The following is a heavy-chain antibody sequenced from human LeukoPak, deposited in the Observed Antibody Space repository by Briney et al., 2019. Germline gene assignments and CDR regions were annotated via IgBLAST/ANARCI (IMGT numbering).Heavy chain of an antibody. CDR3: AGYSYGVRPS. Sequence: SQTLSLTCVISGDSVSSNSAAWNWIGQSPSRGLEWLGRTYYRSKWYNDYAVSVKSRITINPDTSKNQFSLHLNSVTPEDTAVYYCAGYSYGVRPSWGQGTLVTVSS. D-gene: IGHD5-18*01. V-gene: IGHV6-1*01. CDR2: TYYRSKWYN. J-gene: IGHJ5*02. CDR1: GDSVSSNSAA.